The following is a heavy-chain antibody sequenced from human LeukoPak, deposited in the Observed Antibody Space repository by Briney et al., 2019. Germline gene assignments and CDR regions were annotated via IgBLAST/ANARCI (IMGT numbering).Heavy chain of an antibody. V-gene: IGHV3-23*01. D-gene: IGHD2-21*01. CDR1: GFTFSSYW. CDR2: ISGSGGFT. J-gene: IGHJ6*02. Sequence: GGSLRLSCAASGFTFSSYWMTWVRQAPGKGLEWVSVISGSGGFTYYADSVKGRFTISRDNSKNTLYLQMNSLRAEDTAVYYCVKNGGISMWFGMDVWGQGTTVTASS. CDR3: VKNGGISMWFGMDV.